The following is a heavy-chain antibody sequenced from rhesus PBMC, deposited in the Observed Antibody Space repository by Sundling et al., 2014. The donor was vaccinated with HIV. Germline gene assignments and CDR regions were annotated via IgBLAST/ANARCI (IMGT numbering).Heavy chain of an antibody. CDR3: AKDGYNVWTGYYRGYYGLDS. Sequence: EVQLVESGGGLAKPGGSLRLSCVASGFTFSSYPMHWVRQAPGKGLEWVSVVTNIGITYYADSVKGRFTISRDNSKNTLSLEMNSLTAEDTAVYYCAKDGYNVWTGYYRGYYGLDSWGQGVVVTVSS. J-gene: IGHJ6*01. V-gene: IGHV3-103*01. CDR2: VTNIGIT. CDR1: GFTFSSYP. D-gene: IGHD3-3*01.